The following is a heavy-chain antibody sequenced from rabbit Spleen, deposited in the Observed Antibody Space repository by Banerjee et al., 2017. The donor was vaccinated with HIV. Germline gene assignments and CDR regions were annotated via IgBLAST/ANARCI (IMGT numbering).Heavy chain of an antibody. J-gene: IGHJ4*01. Sequence: QEQLVESGGGLVQPEGSLTLTCTASGFSFSGSGYMCWVRQAPGKGLEWIGCIDAVGSPNTYCARWAKGRFTISRTSSTTMTLQMTSLTAADTATYFCARDLAGVIGWNFNLWGPGTLVTVS. V-gene: IGHV1S45*01. CDR3: ARDLAGVIGWNFNL. CDR2: IDAVGSPNT. D-gene: IGHD4-1*01. CDR1: GFSFSGSGY.